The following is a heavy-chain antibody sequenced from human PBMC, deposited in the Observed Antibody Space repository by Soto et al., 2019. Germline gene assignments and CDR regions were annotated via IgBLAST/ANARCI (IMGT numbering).Heavy chain of an antibody. CDR1: GGTFSSYA. J-gene: IGHJ4*02. CDR2: IIPVFGTA. D-gene: IGHD2-2*03. V-gene: IGHV1-69*13. CDR3: ARDLDIVGFDY. Sequence: ASVNVSCKASGGTFSSYAISWVRQAPGQGLEWMGGIIPVFGTANYAQKFQGRVTITADESTSTAYMELSSLRSEDTAVYYCARDLDIVGFDYWGQGTLVTVSS.